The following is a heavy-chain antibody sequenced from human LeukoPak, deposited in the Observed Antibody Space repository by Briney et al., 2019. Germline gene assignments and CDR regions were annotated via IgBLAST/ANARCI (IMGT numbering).Heavy chain of an antibody. CDR1: GGSISSGGYS. D-gene: IGHD6-13*01. V-gene: IGHV4-30-4*07. J-gene: IGHJ3*02. CDR3: ARHKGSSWLDAFDI. CDR2: IYYSGST. Sequence: SQTLSLTCAVSGGSISSGGYSWSWIRQPPGKGLEWIGYIYYSGSTNYNPSLKSRVTISVDTSKNQFSLKLNSVTAADTAVYYCARHKGSSWLDAFDIWGQGTMVTVSS.